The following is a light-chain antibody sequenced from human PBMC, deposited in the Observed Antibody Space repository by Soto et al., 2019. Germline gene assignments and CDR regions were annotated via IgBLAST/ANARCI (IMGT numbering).Light chain of an antibody. CDR3: AAWDDSLNGVYV. Sequence: QSVLTQPPSVSGAPRQRVTISCSGSSSNIGKNAVSWYQQLPGKAPKLLIYYDDLLPSGVSDRFSGSKSGTSASLAISGLQSEDEADYYCAAWDDSLNGVYVFGTGTKLTVL. V-gene: IGLV1-36*01. CDR1: SSNIGKNA. J-gene: IGLJ1*01. CDR2: YDD.